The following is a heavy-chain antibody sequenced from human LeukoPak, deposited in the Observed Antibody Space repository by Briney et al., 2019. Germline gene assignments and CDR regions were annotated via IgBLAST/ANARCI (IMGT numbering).Heavy chain of an antibody. V-gene: IGHV4-30-4*01. CDR2: IYYSGST. Sequence: SLTLSLTCTVSGGSISSGDYYWSWIRQPPGKGLEWIGYIYYSGSTYYNPSLKSRVTISVDTSKNQFSLKLSSVTAADTAVYYCARVSHDILTGYYAIDYWGQGTLVTVSS. D-gene: IGHD3-9*01. CDR1: GGSISSGDYY. CDR3: ARVSHDILTGYYAIDY. J-gene: IGHJ4*02.